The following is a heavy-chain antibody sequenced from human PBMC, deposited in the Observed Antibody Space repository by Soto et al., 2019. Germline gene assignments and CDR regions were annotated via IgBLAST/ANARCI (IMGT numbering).Heavy chain of an antibody. V-gene: IGHV3-33*03. CDR3: KRVRGGRGGY. D-gene: IGHD3-16*01. J-gene: IGHJ4*02. Sequence: GGSLRLSCAASGFNFYNYGMHWVRQAPGKGLEWVAVIRDDGVNKYYADSVKGRFTISRDNAKNTLYLEMNSLRVEDTAVYYCKRVRGGRGGYWGPGTLVTVSS. CDR1: GFNFYNYG. CDR2: IRDDGVNK.